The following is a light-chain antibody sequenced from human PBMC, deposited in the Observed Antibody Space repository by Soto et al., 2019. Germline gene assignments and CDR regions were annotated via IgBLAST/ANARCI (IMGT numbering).Light chain of an antibody. J-gene: IGKJ4*01. CDR2: EVS. V-gene: IGKV2D-29*01. Sequence: DIVMTQTPLSLSVTPGQPASISCKSTQSLHSDGKTYLYWYLQKPGQPPQLLIFEVSNRFSGVPDRFSGSGSGTEFTLKISRVEAEDVGVYYCMQSLHFPLTFGGGTKVEIK. CDR1: QSLHSDGKTY. CDR3: MQSLHFPLT.